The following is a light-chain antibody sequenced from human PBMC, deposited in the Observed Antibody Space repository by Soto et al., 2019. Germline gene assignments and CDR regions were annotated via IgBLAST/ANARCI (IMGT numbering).Light chain of an antibody. Sequence: DIQMTQSPSSLSASVRDRVTITCRASQSISSYLNWYQQKPGKAPKLLIYAASSLQSGVPSRFSGSGSGTDFTLTISSLQPDDFATYYCQQYNSYSWTFGQGTKVDI. CDR2: AAS. J-gene: IGKJ1*01. CDR1: QSISSY. CDR3: QQYNSYSWT. V-gene: IGKV1-39*01.